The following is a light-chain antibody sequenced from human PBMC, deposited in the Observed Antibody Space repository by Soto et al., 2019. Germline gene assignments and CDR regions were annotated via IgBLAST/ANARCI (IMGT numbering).Light chain of an antibody. Sequence: EVVLTQSPGTLSLSPGERATLSCRASQSVGSSYLAWYQQKPGQAPRLLIYDASSRATGIPDRFSGSGSGTDFTLTISSLQPEDFATYYCQQSYSTPRTFGQGTKVDI. CDR1: QSVGSSY. J-gene: IGKJ1*01. CDR3: QQSYSTPRT. V-gene: IGKV3D-20*02. CDR2: DAS.